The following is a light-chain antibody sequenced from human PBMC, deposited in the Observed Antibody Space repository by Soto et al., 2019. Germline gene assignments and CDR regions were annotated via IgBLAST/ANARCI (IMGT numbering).Light chain of an antibody. CDR3: GAWDAGLNAGV. CDR2: END. CDR1: SSNLGSNY. Sequence: QSVLTQPPSVSAAPGQKVTISCSGGSSNLGSNYVSWFQQFPGTAPKLRSYENDKRPSGIPDRFSGSKSATSATLGSAGLQTEDEADYYCGAWDAGLNAGVFGGGTKLTVL. J-gene: IGLJ3*02. V-gene: IGLV1-51*02.